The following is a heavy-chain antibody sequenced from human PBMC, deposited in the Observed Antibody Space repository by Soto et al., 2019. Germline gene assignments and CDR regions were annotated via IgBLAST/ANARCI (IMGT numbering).Heavy chain of an antibody. CDR1: GFTVSINY. V-gene: IGHV3-53*01. CDR3: ARDQAWYAN. Sequence: EVQLVESGGGLMEPGGSRRLSSAASGFTVSINYMSWVRKAPGKGLEWVSVIYSGGSTYYADSVKGRFTISRDNSKNTLYLQMNSLRAEDTAVYYCARDQAWYANWGQGTLVTVSS. CDR2: IYSGGST. J-gene: IGHJ4*02. D-gene: IGHD2-8*01.